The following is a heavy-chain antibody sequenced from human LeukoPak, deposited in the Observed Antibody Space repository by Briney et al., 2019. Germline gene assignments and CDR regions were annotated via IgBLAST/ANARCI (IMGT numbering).Heavy chain of an antibody. Sequence: ASVKVSCKASGYTFTSYGISWVGQAPGQGLEWMGWISAYNGNTNNAQKVQGRVTMTTHKYPSTPYMALRGLRSDDTAVYYCARRTNSSSSSIFDYWGQGTLVTVSS. CDR1: GYTFTSYG. CDR2: ISAYNGNT. J-gene: IGHJ4*02. D-gene: IGHD6-6*01. V-gene: IGHV1-18*01. CDR3: ARRTNSSSSSIFDY.